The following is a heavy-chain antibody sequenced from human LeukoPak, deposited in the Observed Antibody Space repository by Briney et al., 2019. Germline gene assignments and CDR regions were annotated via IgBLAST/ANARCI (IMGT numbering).Heavy chain of an antibody. D-gene: IGHD6-13*01. J-gene: IGHJ4*02. Sequence: GGSLRLSCAASQLTFSNYCMTWVRQGPGKGLEWVATIKKDGSEKYYVDSVKGRFTISRDNAENSLYLHKKNLRAEDTAVYYCTRGGRSTSYDGEDWGQGTLVTVSS. CDR2: IKKDGSEK. CDR1: QLTFSNYC. CDR3: TRGGRSTSYDGED. V-gene: IGHV3-7*04.